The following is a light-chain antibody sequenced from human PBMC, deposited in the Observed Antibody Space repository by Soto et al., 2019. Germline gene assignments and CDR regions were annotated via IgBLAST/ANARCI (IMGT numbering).Light chain of an antibody. CDR1: QSVSSH. Sequence: EIVLTQSPGTLSLSAGEGATLSCRASQSVSSHLAWYQHKPGQAPRLLIYGASTRASGIPARFSGSGSETDFTLTISSLQSEDSAVYYCQQYHNWPPITFGQGTRLEIK. CDR3: QQYHNWPPIT. V-gene: IGKV3-15*01. CDR2: GAS. J-gene: IGKJ5*01.